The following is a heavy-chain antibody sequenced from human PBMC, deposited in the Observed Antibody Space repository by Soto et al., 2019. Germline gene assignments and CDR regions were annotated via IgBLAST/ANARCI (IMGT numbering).Heavy chain of an antibody. J-gene: IGHJ6*02. V-gene: IGHV2-26*01. Sequence: QVTLKESGPVLVKPTETLTLTCTVSGFSLTTGRMGVSWIRQPPGKAPEWLAHIFSDAERSYSTSMQSRLTISKDTSGSQVVLSMTNVDPVDTGTYYCVRMNADSYQFYYAMDVWGHGTTVTVSS. D-gene: IGHD2-2*01. CDR3: VRMNADSYQFYYAMDV. CDR1: GFSLTTGRMG. CDR2: IFSDAER.